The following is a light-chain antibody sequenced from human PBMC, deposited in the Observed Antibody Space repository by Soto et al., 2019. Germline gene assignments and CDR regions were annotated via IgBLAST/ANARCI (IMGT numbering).Light chain of an antibody. J-gene: IGKJ5*01. CDR1: QSVTSTY. CDR2: GAS. CDR3: QQDVSPPIT. V-gene: IGKV3-20*01. Sequence: EIVLTQSPGTLSLSPGERATLSCRASQSVTSTYLGWYQQKPGQAPSLLIYGASSRATGIPDRFSGSGSGTDFTLTISRLEPEDFAVYYCQQDVSPPITFGQGTRLEIK.